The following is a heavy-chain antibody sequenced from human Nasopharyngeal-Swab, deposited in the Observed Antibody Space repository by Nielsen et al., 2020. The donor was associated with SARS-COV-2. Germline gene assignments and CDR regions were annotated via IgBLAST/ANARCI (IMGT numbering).Heavy chain of an antibody. CDR1: GYTFTGYY. V-gene: IGHV1-2*06. CDR3: ARVGSLVTMVQGVSPYYYYGMDV. CDR2: INPNSGGT. Sequence: ASVKVSCKASGYTFTGYYMHWVRQAPGQGLEWMGRINPNSGGTNYAQKFQGGVTMTRDTSISTAYMELSRLRSDDTAVYYCARVGSLVTMVQGVSPYYYYGMDVWGQGTTVTVSS. J-gene: IGHJ6*02. D-gene: IGHD3-10*01.